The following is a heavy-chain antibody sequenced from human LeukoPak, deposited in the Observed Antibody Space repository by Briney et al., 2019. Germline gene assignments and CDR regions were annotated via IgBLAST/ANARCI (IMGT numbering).Heavy chain of an antibody. CDR2: MNPNSGNT. J-gene: IGHJ4*02. CDR3: ARSSPIVAMDY. D-gene: IGHD5-12*01. V-gene: IGHV1-8*01. Sequence: PRASVKVSCKASGYTFTSYDINWVRQATGQGLEWMGRMNPNSGNTGYAQKFQGRVTMTRDMSTSTVYMELSSLRSEDTAVYYCARSSPIVAMDYWGQGTLVTVSS. CDR1: GYTFTSYD.